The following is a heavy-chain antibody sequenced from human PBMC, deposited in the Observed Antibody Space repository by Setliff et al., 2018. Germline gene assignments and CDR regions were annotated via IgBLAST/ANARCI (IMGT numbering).Heavy chain of an antibody. J-gene: IGHJ4*02. CDR1: GASVTSFDYY. V-gene: IGHV4-30-4*01. Sequence: PSETLSLTCTVSGASVTSFDYYWTWIRQSPGKGLEYIGHISHGVSTSYSPSLKSRLSISADTSKNQFSLKLTSVTAADTAVYYCARRDGSIIYREFFDYWGQGALVTVSS. CDR2: ISHGVST. D-gene: IGHD3-10*01. CDR3: ARRDGSIIYREFFDY.